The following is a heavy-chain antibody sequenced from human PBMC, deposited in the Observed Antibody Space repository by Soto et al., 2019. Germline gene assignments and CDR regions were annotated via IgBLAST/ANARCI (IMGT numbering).Heavy chain of an antibody. CDR2: ISYDGSNK. V-gene: IGHV3-30-3*01. Sequence: QVQLVESGGGVVQPGRSLRLSCAASGFTFSSYAMHWVRQAPGKGLEWVAVISYDGSNKYYADSVKGRFTISRDNSKNTLYLQMNSLRAEDTAVYYCARPLWRNDYKWGYFDLWVRVTLVTVSS. J-gene: IGHJ2*01. CDR1: GFTFSSYA. D-gene: IGHD4-4*01. CDR3: ARPLWRNDYKWGYFDL.